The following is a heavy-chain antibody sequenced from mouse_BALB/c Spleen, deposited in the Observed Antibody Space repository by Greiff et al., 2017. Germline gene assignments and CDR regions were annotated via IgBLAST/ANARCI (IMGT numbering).Heavy chain of an antibody. D-gene: IGHD2-4*01. Sequence: VQLKESGPELVKPGASVKISCKASGYSFTGYFMNWVMQSHGKSLEWIGRINPYNGDTFYNQKFKGKATLTVDKSSSTAHMELRSLASEDSAVYYCARGGDYDYDGFAYWGKGTLVTVSA. V-gene: IGHV1-20*02. CDR1: GYSFTGYF. CDR3: ARGGDYDYDGFAY. CDR2: INPYNGDT. J-gene: IGHJ3*01.